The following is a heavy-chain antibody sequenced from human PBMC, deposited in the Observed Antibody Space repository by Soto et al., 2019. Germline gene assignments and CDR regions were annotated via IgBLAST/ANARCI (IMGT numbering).Heavy chain of an antibody. Sequence: ASVKVSCKASGYTFTSYAMHWVRQAPGQRLEWMGWINAGNGNTKYSQKIQGKVTITRDTSASTAYIELSSLRSEDTAVYYCARSRYGCSGGSCYSYYYGMDVWGQGTTVTVSS. V-gene: IGHV1-3*01. CDR3: ARSRYGCSGGSCYSYYYGMDV. CDR1: GYTFTSYA. CDR2: INAGNGNT. D-gene: IGHD2-15*01. J-gene: IGHJ6*02.